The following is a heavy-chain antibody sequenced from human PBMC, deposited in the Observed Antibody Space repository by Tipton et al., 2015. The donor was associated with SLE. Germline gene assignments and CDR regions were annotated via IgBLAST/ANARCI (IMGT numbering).Heavy chain of an antibody. V-gene: IGHV4-61*09. J-gene: IGHJ3*01. D-gene: IGHD3-22*01. CDR3: ARSGGEPFYYVSSGFYPD. CDR1: GGSISSGSFY. Sequence: TLSLTCTVSGGSISSGSFYWGWIRPPAGKGLEWIGHIDNSGSTDYNPSLNSRVTLSVDTSKNQFSLKLSSVTAADTAVYYCARSGGEPFYYVSSGFYPDWGQGTMVTVSS. CDR2: IDNSGST.